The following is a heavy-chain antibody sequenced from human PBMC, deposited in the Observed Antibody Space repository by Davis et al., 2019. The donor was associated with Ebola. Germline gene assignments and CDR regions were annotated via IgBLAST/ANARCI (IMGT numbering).Heavy chain of an antibody. D-gene: IGHD2-15*01. V-gene: IGHV4-38-2*02. J-gene: IGHJ4*02. CDR1: GGSISSYY. CDR3: ARGVVIAARFDY. CDR2: IFHSGST. Sequence: SETLSLTCTVSGGSISSYYWGWIRQPPGKGLEWIGSIFHSGSTYYNVSLKSRVTISLDTSKKQFSLKLSSVTAADTAVYYCARGVVIAARFDYWGQGTLVTVSS.